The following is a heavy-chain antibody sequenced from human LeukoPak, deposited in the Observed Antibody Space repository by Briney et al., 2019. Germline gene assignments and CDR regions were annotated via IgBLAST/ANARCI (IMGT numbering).Heavy chain of an antibody. V-gene: IGHV3-7*01. D-gene: IGHD6-13*01. CDR1: GFTFSSYA. CDR3: TREAAAGIDY. Sequence: PGGSLRLSCAASGFTFSSYAMSWVRQAPGKGLEWVANIKQDGSEKYYLDSVKGRFTISRDNAKNSLYLQMNSLRAEGTAVYFCTREAAAGIDYWGQGTLVTVSS. CDR2: IKQDGSEK. J-gene: IGHJ4*02.